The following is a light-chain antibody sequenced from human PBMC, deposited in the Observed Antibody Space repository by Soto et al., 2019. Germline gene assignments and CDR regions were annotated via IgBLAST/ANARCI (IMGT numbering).Light chain of an antibody. CDR3: HQYGSSITWT. CDR1: QSVTSNY. J-gene: IGKJ1*01. CDR2: AAY. V-gene: IGKV3-20*01. Sequence: EVVLTQSPGTVSLSPGERATLSCRASQSVTSNYLAWYQQKPGQAPRLLIYAAYSRATGIPDRFSGSGSGTDFTLIISRLEPEDFAVYYCHQYGSSITWTFGQGTKVEIK.